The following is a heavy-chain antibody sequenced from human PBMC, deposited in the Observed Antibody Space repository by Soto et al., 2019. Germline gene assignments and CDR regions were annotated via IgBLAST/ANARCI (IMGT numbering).Heavy chain of an antibody. V-gene: IGHV1-18*01. CDR1: GYTFTSYG. CDR2: ISAYNGNT. J-gene: IGHJ6*02. Sequence: QVQLVQSGAEVKKPGASVKVSCKASGYTFTSYGISWVRQAPGQGLEWMGWISAYNGNTNYAQKLQGRVTMTTDTSTSTAYMELRSLRSDDTAVYYCARVPSHAPSYYYYGMDVWGQGTTVTVSS. D-gene: IGHD2-2*01. CDR3: ARVPSHAPSYYYYGMDV.